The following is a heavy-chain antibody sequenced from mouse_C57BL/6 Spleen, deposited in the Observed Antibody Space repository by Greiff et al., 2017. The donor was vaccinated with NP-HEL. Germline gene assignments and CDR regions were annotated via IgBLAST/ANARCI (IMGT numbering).Heavy chain of an antibody. J-gene: IGHJ2*01. CDR3: ARLDTTVVTFDY. CDR2: IYPGDGDT. V-gene: IGHV1-82*01. Sequence: QVQLQQSGPELVKPGASVKISCKASGYAFSSSWMNWVKQRPGKGLEWIGRIYPGDGDTNYNGKFKGKATLTADKSSSTAYMQLSSLTSEDSAVYFCARLDTTVVTFDYWGQGTTLTVSS. CDR1: GYAFSSSW. D-gene: IGHD1-1*01.